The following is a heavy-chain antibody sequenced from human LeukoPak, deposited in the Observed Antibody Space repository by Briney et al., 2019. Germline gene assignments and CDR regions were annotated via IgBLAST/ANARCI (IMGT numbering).Heavy chain of an antibody. CDR2: IYYSGST. J-gene: IGHJ3*02. V-gene: IGHV4-30-4*01. CDR1: GGSISSGDYY. CDR3: AKCRSGRMYYYDSSGHSREAFDI. Sequence: PSETLSLTCTVSGGSISSGDYYWSWIRQPPGKGLEWIGYIYYSGSTYYNPSLKSRVTISVDTSKNQFSLKLSSVTAADTAVYYCAKCRSGRMYYYDSSGHSREAFDIWGQGTMVTVSS. D-gene: IGHD3-22*01.